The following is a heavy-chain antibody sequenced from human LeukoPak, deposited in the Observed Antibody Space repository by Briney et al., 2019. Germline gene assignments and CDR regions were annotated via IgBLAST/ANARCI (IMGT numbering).Heavy chain of an antibody. J-gene: IGHJ4*02. D-gene: IGHD2-15*01. CDR2: ISGSGVTT. CDR1: GFTLSSYA. V-gene: IGHV3-23*01. Sequence: VGSLRLSCAPSGFTLSSYAMRWVRQAPGKGLGCVSMISGSGVTTYYADSVKGRFTISRDSSRNTLYLQMDSLRAEDTAIYYCATSPCSGGSCYSGHFDLWGQGTLVTVSS. CDR3: ATSPCSGGSCYSGHFDL.